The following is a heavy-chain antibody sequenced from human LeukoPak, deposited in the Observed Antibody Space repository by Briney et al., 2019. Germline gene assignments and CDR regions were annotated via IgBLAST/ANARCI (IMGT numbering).Heavy chain of an antibody. V-gene: IGHV1-2*02. CDR2: INPNSGGT. D-gene: IGHD6-19*01. Sequence: ASVKVSCKASGYTFTGYYMHWVRQAPGQGLEWMGWINPNSGGTNYAQKFQGRVTMTRDTSISTAYMELSRLRSDDTAVYYCARRRSSSGWYLDWGQGTLVTVSS. CDR3: ARRRSSSGWYLD. J-gene: IGHJ4*02. CDR1: GYTFTGYY.